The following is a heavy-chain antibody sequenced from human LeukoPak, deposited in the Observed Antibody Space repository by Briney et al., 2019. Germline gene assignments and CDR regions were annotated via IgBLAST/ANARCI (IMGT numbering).Heavy chain of an antibody. CDR3: ARLNRHNYVWGSYRYNPPYYFDY. J-gene: IGHJ4*02. CDR2: IYYSGST. V-gene: IGHV4-39*01. CDR1: GGSISSSSYY. Sequence: SETLSLTCTVSGGSISSSSYYWGWIRQPPGKGLEWIGSIYYSGSTYYNPSLKSRVTISVDTSKNQFSLKLSSVTAADTAVYYCARLNRHNYVWGSYRYNPPYYFDYWGQGTLVTVSS. D-gene: IGHD3-16*02.